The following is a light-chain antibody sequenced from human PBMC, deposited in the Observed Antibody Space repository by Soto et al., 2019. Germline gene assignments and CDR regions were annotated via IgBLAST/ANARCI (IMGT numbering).Light chain of an antibody. Sequence: EVVMTQSPGTLSVSTGEGATLSCRASHSVDSNLAWYQQKPGQAPRLLMYGAATRPSGIPDRFSGSGSGTEFTLTISSLQSEDFVVYYCQQYDSWPLTFGGGTKVEIK. CDR1: HSVDSN. CDR3: QQYDSWPLT. V-gene: IGKV3D-15*01. J-gene: IGKJ4*01. CDR2: GAA.